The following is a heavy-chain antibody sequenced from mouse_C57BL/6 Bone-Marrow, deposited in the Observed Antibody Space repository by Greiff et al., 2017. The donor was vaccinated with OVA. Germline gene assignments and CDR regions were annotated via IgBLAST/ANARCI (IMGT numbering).Heavy chain of an antibody. D-gene: IGHD1-1*01. CDR2: IHPNSGST. J-gene: IGHJ1*03. CDR3: ARVPPYYYGSSPYFDV. CDR1: GYTFTSYW. V-gene: IGHV1-64*01. Sequence: QVQLQQPGAELVKPGASVKLSCKASGYTFTSYWMHWVKQRPGQGLEWIGMIHPNSGSTNYNEKFKSKATLTVDKSSSTAYMQLSSLTSEDSAVYYCARVPPYYYGSSPYFDVWGTGTTVTVSS.